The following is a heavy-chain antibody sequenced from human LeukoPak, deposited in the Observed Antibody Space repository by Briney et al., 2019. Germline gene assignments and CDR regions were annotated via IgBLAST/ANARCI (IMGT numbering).Heavy chain of an antibody. J-gene: IGHJ6*03. D-gene: IGHD2-15*01. CDR1: GGSISSYY. V-gene: IGHV4-59*01. Sequence: PSETLSLTCTVSGGSISSYYWSWIRQPPGKGLEWIGYIYYSGSTNYNPSLKSRVTISVDTSKNQFSLKLSSVTAADTAVYYCARGRDTLGYCSGGSCYGPAYYYYYYMDVWGKGTTVTVSS. CDR3: ARGRDTLGYCSGGSCYGPAYYYYYYMDV. CDR2: IYYSGST.